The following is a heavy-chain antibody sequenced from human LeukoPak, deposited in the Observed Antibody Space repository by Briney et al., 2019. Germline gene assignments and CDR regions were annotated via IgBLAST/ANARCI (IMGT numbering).Heavy chain of an antibody. V-gene: IGHV3-15*01. CDR3: STGAF. Sequence: GGSLRLSCAASEFTFSDDWVSWVRQAPGKGLEWVGRIKSKTDGGTTDYAAPVKGRFTISRDDSKNLLYLQMKSLKTDDTGVYYCSTGAFWGQGTLVTVSS. CDR2: IKSKTDGGTT. CDR1: EFTFSDDW. J-gene: IGHJ4*02.